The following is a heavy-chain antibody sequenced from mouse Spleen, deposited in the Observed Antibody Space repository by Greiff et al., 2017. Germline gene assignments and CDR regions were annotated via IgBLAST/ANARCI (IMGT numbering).Heavy chain of an antibody. J-gene: IGHJ4*01. Sequence: VQLQQSGPSLVQPSQSLSITCTVSGFSLTSYGVHWVRQSPGKGLEWLGVIWRGGSTDYNAAFMSRLSITKDNSKSQVFFKMNSLQADDTAIYYCAKNMGSYYYAMDYWGQGTSVTVSS. D-gene: IGHD1-1*02. CDR1: GFSLTSYG. CDR2: IWRGGST. CDR3: AKNMGSYYYAMDY. V-gene: IGHV2-5-1*01.